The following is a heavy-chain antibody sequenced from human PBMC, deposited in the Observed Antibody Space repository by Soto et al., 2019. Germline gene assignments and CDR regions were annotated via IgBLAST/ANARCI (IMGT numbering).Heavy chain of an antibody. CDR3: TRGPRPTSIGTGAF. J-gene: IGHJ4*02. Sequence: XESLRLSCETSGFIFSMYWMHWVRQVPGKGPQWVARITDDGSTTYYAASVEGRFTISRDNAKNALYLQMTSLRADDTAVYYCTRGPRPTSIGTGAFWGQGTLVTVSS. CDR1: GFIFSMYW. V-gene: IGHV3-74*01. CDR2: ITDDGSTT. D-gene: IGHD3-10*01.